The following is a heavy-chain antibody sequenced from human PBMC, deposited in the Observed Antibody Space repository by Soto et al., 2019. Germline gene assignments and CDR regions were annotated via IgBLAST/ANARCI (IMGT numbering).Heavy chain of an antibody. CDR1: GYTFTSYA. V-gene: IGHV1-3*01. CDR3: ARDHSYTDMVHYDYYGMDV. Sequence: QVQLVQSGAEVKKPGASVKVSCKASGYTFTSYAMHWVRQDPGQRLEWMGWINAGNGHTKYSQKFQGRVTITRDTAESTAYMELSSLRSEDTAVYYCARDHSYTDMVHYDYYGMDVWGQGTTVTVSS. D-gene: IGHD5-18*01. CDR2: INAGNGHT. J-gene: IGHJ6*02.